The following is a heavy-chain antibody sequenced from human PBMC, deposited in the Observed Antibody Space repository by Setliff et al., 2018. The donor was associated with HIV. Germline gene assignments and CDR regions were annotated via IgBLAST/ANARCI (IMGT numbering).Heavy chain of an antibody. CDR3: ASVIVVVPAADHYAFDI. Sequence: PSETLSLTCTVSGGSISTYYWSWIRQPPGKGLEWIGSIYFTGSSDNNPSLKSRVTLSVDTSKHQFSLKLSSVTAADTAVYYCASVIVVVPAADHYAFDIWGQGTMVTVSS. J-gene: IGHJ3*02. CDR2: IYFTGSS. D-gene: IGHD2-2*01. CDR1: GGSISTYY. V-gene: IGHV4-59*01.